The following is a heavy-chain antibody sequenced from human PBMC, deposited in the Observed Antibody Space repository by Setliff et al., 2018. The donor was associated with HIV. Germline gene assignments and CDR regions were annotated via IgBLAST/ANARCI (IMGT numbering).Heavy chain of an antibody. J-gene: IGHJ4*02. V-gene: IGHV3-21*01. CDR2: ISSSSSYI. CDR3: ARDYKVTPQFDY. D-gene: IGHD5-18*01. CDR1: GFTFSSYS. Sequence: PGESLKISCAASGFTFSSYSMNWVRQAPGKGLEWVSSISSSSSYIYYADSVKGRFTISRDNAKNSLYLQMNSLRAEDTAVYYCARDYKVTPQFDYWGQGTLVTVSS.